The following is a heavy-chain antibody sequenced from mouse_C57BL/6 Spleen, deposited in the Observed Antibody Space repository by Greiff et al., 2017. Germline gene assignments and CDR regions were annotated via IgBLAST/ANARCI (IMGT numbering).Heavy chain of an antibody. CDR2: ISSGGDYI. Sequence: EVMLVESGEGLVKPGGSLKLSCAASGFTFSSYAMSWVRQTPEKRLEWVAYISSGGDYIYYADTVKGRFTISRDNARNTLYLQMSSLKSEDTAMYYCTRGGYPDYYAMDYWGQGTSVTVSS. CDR1: GFTFSSYA. J-gene: IGHJ4*01. V-gene: IGHV5-9-1*02. D-gene: IGHD2-2*01. CDR3: TRGGYPDYYAMDY.